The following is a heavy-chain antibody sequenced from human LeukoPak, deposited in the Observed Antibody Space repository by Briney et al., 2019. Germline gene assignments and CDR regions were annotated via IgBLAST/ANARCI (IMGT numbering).Heavy chain of an antibody. J-gene: IGHJ3*02. V-gene: IGHV4-31*03. D-gene: IGHD6-13*01. Sequence: SQTLSLTCTVSGGSISSGGYYWSWIRQHPGKGLEWIGYIYYSGSTYYNPSLKSRVTISVDTSKNQFSLKLSSVTAADTAVYYCARDARGAAAADDAFDIWGQGTMVTVSS. CDR1: GGSISSGGYY. CDR3: ARDARGAAAADDAFDI. CDR2: IYYSGST.